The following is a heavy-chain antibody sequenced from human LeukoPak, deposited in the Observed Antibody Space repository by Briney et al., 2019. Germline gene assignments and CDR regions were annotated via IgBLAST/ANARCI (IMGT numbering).Heavy chain of an antibody. CDR1: GYTFTTYD. Sequence: ASVKVSCKASGYTFTTYDITWVRQATGQGLEWMGWMNPNSGDTAYAQKFQGRVAMARDTSISTAYMELSSLRSEDTAVYYCARGLGDYYDTSDYYYAVPAHWGQGTLVTVSS. CDR3: ARGLGDYYDTSDYYYAVPAH. J-gene: IGHJ4*02. V-gene: IGHV1-8*01. CDR2: MNPNSGDT. D-gene: IGHD3-22*01.